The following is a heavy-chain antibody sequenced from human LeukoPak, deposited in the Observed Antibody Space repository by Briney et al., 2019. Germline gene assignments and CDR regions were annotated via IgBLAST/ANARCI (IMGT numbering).Heavy chain of an antibody. CDR3: AKAPQRYCSSTSCWDWFDP. V-gene: IGHV3-30*18. D-gene: IGHD2-2*01. CDR2: ISYDGSNT. J-gene: IGHJ5*02. Sequence: GRSLRLSCAASGFTFSSYGMHWVRQAPAKGLEWVAVISYDGSNTYYADSVKGRFTISRDNSKNTLYLQMNSLSAEDTAVYYCAKAPQRYCSSTSCWDWFDPCRRGPLVTVSS. CDR1: GFTFSSYG.